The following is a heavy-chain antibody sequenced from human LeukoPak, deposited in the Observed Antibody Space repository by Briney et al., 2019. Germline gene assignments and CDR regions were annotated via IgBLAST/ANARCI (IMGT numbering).Heavy chain of an antibody. D-gene: IGHD6-19*01. Sequence: ASVKVSCKASGYTFIDYYMRWVRQAPGQGLEWMGWIDPKSGGTSYAQKFQDRVAMIRDTSISTAYMELTRLTSDDTAVYYCARAYSSGWYGSTDYWGQGTLVTVSS. CDR1: GYTFIDYY. CDR2: IDPKSGGT. J-gene: IGHJ4*02. CDR3: ARAYSSGWYGSTDY. V-gene: IGHV1-2*02.